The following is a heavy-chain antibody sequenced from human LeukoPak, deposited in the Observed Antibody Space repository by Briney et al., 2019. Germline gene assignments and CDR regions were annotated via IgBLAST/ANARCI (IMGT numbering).Heavy chain of an antibody. V-gene: IGHV4-59*01. J-gene: IGHJ6*02. D-gene: IGHD3-10*01. Sequence: SETLSLTCTVSGGSISRYYWSWIRQPPGKGLEWIGYIYYSGSTNYNPSLKSRVTISVDTSKNQFSLKLSSVTAADTAVYYCARDRSTMVRGVISKPESTDYYYYGMDVWGQGTTVTVSS. CDR3: ARDRSTMVRGVISKPESTDYYYYGMDV. CDR2: IYYSGST. CDR1: GGSISRYY.